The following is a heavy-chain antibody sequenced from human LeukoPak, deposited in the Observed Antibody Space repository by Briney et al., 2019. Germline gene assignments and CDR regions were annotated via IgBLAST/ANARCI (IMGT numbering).Heavy chain of an antibody. CDR2: IYTSGST. CDR1: GGSISSYY. Sequence: SETLSLTCTVSGGSISSYYWSWIRQPPGKGLEWIGYIYTSGSTNYNPSIQSRVTISVDTSKNQFSLKLSSVTAADTAVYYCARHLGRTTIAAYWGQGTLVTVSS. CDR3: ARHLGRTTIAAY. V-gene: IGHV4-4*09. J-gene: IGHJ4*02. D-gene: IGHD6-6*01.